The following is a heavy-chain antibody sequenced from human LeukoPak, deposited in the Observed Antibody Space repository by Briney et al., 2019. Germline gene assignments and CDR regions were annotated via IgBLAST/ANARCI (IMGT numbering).Heavy chain of an antibody. D-gene: IGHD6-6*01. CDR2: IYYSGST. V-gene: IGHV4-31*03. J-gene: IGHJ4*02. CDR1: GGSISSGGYY. CDR3: AREGGSSSTYFDY. Sequence: PSQTLSLTCTVSGGSISSGGYYWSWIRQHPGKGLEWIGYIYYSGSTYYNPSLKSRVTISVDTSKNQFPLKLSSVTAADTAVYYCAREGGSSSTYFDYWGQGTLVTVSS.